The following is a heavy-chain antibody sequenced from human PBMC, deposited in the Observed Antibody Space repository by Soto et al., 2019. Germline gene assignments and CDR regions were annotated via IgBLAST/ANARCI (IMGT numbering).Heavy chain of an antibody. J-gene: IGHJ4*02. Sequence: QMQLQESGPGLVKPSETLSLTCVISGGSISSNYWSWIRQSPGKGLEWIGYVFHTGSTRYNPSLNSRVTISVDMSKNQFSLNLTSVTAADTAVYYCAREDSQYDYFDSWGQGTLVTVSS. D-gene: IGHD2-15*01. CDR3: AREDSQYDYFDS. CDR2: VFHTGST. V-gene: IGHV4-59*01. CDR1: GGSISSNY.